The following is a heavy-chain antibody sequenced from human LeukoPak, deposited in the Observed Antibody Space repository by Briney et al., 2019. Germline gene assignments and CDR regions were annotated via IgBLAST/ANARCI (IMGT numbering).Heavy chain of an antibody. D-gene: IGHD5-18*01. CDR2: ISAYNGNT. CDR3: ARDWSLGYSYGTFDY. CDR1: GYTFTSYG. J-gene: IGHJ4*02. Sequence: ASVKVSCKASGYTFTSYGISWVRQAPGQGLEWMGWISAYNGNTNYAQKLQGRVTMTTDTSTSTAYMELRCLRSDDTAVYYCARDWSLGYSYGTFDYWGQGTLVTVSS. V-gene: IGHV1-18*01.